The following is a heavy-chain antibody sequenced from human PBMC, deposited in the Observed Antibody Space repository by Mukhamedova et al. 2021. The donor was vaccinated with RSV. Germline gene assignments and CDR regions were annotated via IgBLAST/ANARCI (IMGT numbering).Heavy chain of an antibody. Sequence: SGNTFYDPSLKSRVTVSVDTSKNQFFLKLSSVTAADTAVYYCGKRSYSDGFEPWGQGTLVTVSS. J-gene: IGHJ5*02. D-gene: IGHD4-17*01. CDR3: GKRSYSDGFEP. CDR2: SGNT. V-gene: IGHV4-39*01.